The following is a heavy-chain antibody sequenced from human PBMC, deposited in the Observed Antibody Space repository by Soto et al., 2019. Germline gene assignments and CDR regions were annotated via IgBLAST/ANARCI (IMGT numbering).Heavy chain of an antibody. CDR3: ARVERGTATTVVDAFDI. J-gene: IGHJ3*02. Sequence: QEQLQQWGAGLLKPSETLSLTCAVYGGFVSSGNYYWSWLRQPPGKGLEWIGEMSHSGGTHFNPSLKSRVTRTVDTSKNQFCLKMSSVTAADTALYYWARVERGTATTVVDAFDIWGPGTMVTVSS. CDR1: GGFVSSGNYY. V-gene: IGHV4-34*01. D-gene: IGHD1-1*01. CDR2: MSHSGGT.